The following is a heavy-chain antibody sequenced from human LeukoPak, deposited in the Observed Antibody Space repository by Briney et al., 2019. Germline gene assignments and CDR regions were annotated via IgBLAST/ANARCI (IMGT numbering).Heavy chain of an antibody. D-gene: IGHD2-2*01. Sequence: PGGSLRLSCAASGFTFSSYAMHWVRQAPGKGLEWVAVISYDGSNKYYADSVKGRFTISRDNSKNTLYLQMNSLRAGDTAVYYCAKDYTPFSRTSSEPFDYWGQGTLVTVSS. V-gene: IGHV3-30-3*02. CDR1: GFTFSSYA. J-gene: IGHJ4*02. CDR3: AKDYTPFSRTSSEPFDY. CDR2: ISYDGSNK.